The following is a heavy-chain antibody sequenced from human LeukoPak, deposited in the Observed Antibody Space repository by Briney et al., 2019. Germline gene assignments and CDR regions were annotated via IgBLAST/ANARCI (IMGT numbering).Heavy chain of an antibody. CDR3: AKGRSSNGLFDY. D-gene: IGHD6-19*01. J-gene: IGHJ4*02. CDR2: ISNSGENI. CDR1: GFTLSNYA. V-gene: IGHV3-23*01. Sequence: QPGGSLRLSCAASGFTLSNYATSWVRQAPGKGLEWVSAISNSGENIYYADSVKGRFTISRDTSKNTLYLQLNSLRAEDTAVYYCAKGRSSNGLFDYWGQGTLVTVSS.